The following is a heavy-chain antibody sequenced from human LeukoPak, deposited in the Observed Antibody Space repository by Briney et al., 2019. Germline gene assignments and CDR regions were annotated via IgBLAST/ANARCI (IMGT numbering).Heavy chain of an antibody. CDR2: IIPILGIA. CDR3: ARKDYGDDAFDI. CDR1: GGTFSSYA. D-gene: IGHD4-17*01. J-gene: IGHJ3*02. Sequence: ASVKVSCKASGGTFSSYAISWVRQAPGQGLEWMGRIIPILGIANYAQQFQGRVTITADKSTSTAYMELSSLRSEDTAVYYCARKDYGDDAFDIWGQGTMVTVSS. V-gene: IGHV1-69*04.